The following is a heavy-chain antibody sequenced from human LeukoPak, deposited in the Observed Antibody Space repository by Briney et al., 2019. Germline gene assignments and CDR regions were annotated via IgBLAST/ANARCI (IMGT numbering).Heavy chain of an antibody. V-gene: IGHV4-39*07. Sequence: WARQAPGKGLEWIGSIYYSGSTYYNPSLKSRVTISVDTSKNQFSLRLSSVTAADTAVYYCARAQTSYDSSGYIYYFDYWGQGTLVTVSS. D-gene: IGHD3-22*01. CDR2: IYYSGST. CDR3: ARAQTSYDSSGYIYYFDY. J-gene: IGHJ4*02.